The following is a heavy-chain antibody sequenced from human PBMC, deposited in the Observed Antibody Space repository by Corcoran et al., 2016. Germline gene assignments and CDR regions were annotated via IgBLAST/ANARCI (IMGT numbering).Heavy chain of an antibody. V-gene: IGHV1-18*01. CDR3: ARGGSYDSSGYYYGGAFDI. CDR2: ISAYDGNT. D-gene: IGHD3-22*01. J-gene: IGHJ3*02. CDR1: GYTFITYA. Sequence: QVQLVQSGAEVKKPGASVKVSCKASGYTFITYAISWVRQAPGQGLEWMGWISAYDGNTNYAQKLQGRVTLTTDTSTSTAYMELRSLRSDDTAVVYCARGGSYDSSGYYYGGAFDIWGQGTMVTVSS.